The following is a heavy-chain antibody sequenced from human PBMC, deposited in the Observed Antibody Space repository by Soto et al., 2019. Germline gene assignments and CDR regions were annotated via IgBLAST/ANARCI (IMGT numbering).Heavy chain of an antibody. CDR2: INHSGST. CDR1: GGSFSGYY. J-gene: IGHJ6*02. CDR3: AREDDGGDRDYYGLDV. V-gene: IGHV4-34*01. D-gene: IGHD2-21*02. Sequence: NPSETLSLTCAVYGGSFSGYYWSWIRQPPGKGLEWIGEINHSGSTNYNPSLKSRVTISVDTSKNQFSLKLSSVTAADTAVYYCAREDDGGDRDYYGLDVWGQGTTVTVSS.